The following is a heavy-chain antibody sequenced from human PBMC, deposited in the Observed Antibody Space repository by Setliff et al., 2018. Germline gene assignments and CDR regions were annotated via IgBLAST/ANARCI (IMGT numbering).Heavy chain of an antibody. CDR3: ARGGGVAAAAWFDP. Sequence: SETLSLTCTVSGGSISSGNYYWSWIRQPAGKGLEWIGHIQTSGTTNYNPSLKSRVTISLDTSKNQFSLKLSSVTAADTAVYYCARGGGVAAAAWFDPWGQGTLVTVSS. V-gene: IGHV4-61*09. J-gene: IGHJ5*02. CDR2: IQTSGTT. D-gene: IGHD6-13*01. CDR1: GGSISSGNYY.